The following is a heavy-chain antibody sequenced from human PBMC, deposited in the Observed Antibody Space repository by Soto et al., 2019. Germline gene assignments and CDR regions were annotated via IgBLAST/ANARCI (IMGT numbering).Heavy chain of an antibody. Sequence: QVQLQESGPGLVKPSQTLSLTCTVSGGSISSGNYYWSWIRQHPGKGLEWIGYIFYSGSTYYNPSLQSRVTISVDTSKNQFSLKLSSVTAADTAVYYCARGGSGDIVVVAAIDCWGQGTLVTVSS. D-gene: IGHD2-15*01. CDR3: ARGGSGDIVVVAAIDC. CDR2: IFYSGST. J-gene: IGHJ4*02. CDR1: GGSISSGNYY. V-gene: IGHV4-31*03.